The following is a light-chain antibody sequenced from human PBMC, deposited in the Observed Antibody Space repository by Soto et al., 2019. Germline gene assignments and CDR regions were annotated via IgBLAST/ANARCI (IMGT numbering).Light chain of an antibody. Sequence: QSVLTQPASVSGSPGQSITISCTGTSSDVGSDNLVSWYQQHPGKAPKFIIYEVSQRPAGVSYRFSGSKSGNTGYLTISVLQAEDEADYYFCSYAGSITYVFGTGTKLTVL. CDR1: SSDVGSDNL. CDR2: EVS. CDR3: CSYAGSITYV. V-gene: IGLV2-23*02. J-gene: IGLJ1*01.